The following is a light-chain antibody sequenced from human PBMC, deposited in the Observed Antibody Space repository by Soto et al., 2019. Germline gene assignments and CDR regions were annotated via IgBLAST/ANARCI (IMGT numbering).Light chain of an antibody. CDR1: QSISNY. CDR3: QQSYSTPPGT. Sequence: DIQMTQSPSSLSASVGDRVTITCRASQSISNYSNWYQQKPGKAPNLLIYDASSLQSGVPSRFSGSGSGTDFTLTISSLQPEDFATYDCQQSYSTPPGTFGQGTKLEIK. V-gene: IGKV1-39*01. J-gene: IGKJ2*01. CDR2: DAS.